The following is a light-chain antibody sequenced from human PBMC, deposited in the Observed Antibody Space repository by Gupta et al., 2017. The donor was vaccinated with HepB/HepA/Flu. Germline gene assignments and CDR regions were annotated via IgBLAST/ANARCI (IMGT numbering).Light chain of an antibody. Sequence: IVMTQSPDPLAVSLGEGATINCNSSPSVLYSSTNKNYLAWYQQKPGQPPRVLIYWTSIRDSGVPDRFSGSGTGTDFTLTISRLQAEDFAVYYCQQDGSFPRTFGQGTKVEIK. V-gene: IGKV4-1*01. CDR2: WTS. J-gene: IGKJ1*01. CDR3: QQDGSFPRT. CDR1: PSVLYSSTNKNY.